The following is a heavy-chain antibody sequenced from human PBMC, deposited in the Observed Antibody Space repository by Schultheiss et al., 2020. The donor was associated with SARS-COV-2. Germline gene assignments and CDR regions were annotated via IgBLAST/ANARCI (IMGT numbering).Heavy chain of an antibody. V-gene: IGHV2-70*01. CDR3: ARTLYYYGSGAYWIDY. CDR1: GFSLSTRTMC. J-gene: IGHJ4*02. CDR2: IDWDDDK. Sequence: QTLSLTCTFSGFSLSTRTMCVSWIRQPPGKALEWLALIDWDDDKYYSTSLKTRLTISKDTSKNQVVLTMTDMDPVDTATYYCARTLYYYGSGAYWIDYWGQGTLVTVSS. D-gene: IGHD3-22*01.